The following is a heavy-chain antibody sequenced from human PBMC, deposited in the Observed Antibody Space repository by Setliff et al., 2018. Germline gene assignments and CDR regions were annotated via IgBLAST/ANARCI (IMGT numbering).Heavy chain of an antibody. CDR1: GFTFSGYS. Sequence: HPGGSLRLSCAASGFTFSGYSMNWVRQAPGKGLEWVSYITSSSNTIYYAESVKGRFTISRDNAENSLYLQLNSLRADDTAVYYCARDLGEWRLDPWGQGTLVTVSS. CDR2: ITSSSNTI. CDR3: ARDLGEWRLDP. J-gene: IGHJ5*02. V-gene: IGHV3-48*01. D-gene: IGHD3-3*01.